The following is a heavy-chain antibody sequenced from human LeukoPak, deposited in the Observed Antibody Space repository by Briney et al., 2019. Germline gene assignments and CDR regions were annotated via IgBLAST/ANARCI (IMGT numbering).Heavy chain of an antibody. CDR1: VGSFSSSRYY. V-gene: IGHV4-39*01. J-gene: IGHJ4*02. CDR3: ARHCSAGSCYSSFDW. CDR2: FYYSGST. Sequence: SETLSLTCTVSVGSFSSSRYYWGWIRQPPGKGLEWIGSFYYSGSTYYNPSLKSRVTISVDTSKNQFSLKLSSVTAADTAVYYCARHCSAGSCYSSFDWGGQGTLVTVSS. D-gene: IGHD2-15*01.